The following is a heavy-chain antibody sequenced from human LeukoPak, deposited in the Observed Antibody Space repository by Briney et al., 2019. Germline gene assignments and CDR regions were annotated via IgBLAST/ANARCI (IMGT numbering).Heavy chain of an antibody. CDR1: GYTFTGYY. Sequence: ASVKVSCKASGYTFTGYYMHWVRQAPGQGLEWMGWINPNSGGTNYAQKFQGRATMTRDTSISTAYMELSRLRSDDTAVYYCARDPTLGIAVAGTHWFDPWGQGTLATVSS. V-gene: IGHV1-2*02. J-gene: IGHJ5*02. CDR2: INPNSGGT. CDR3: ARDPTLGIAVAGTHWFDP. D-gene: IGHD6-19*01.